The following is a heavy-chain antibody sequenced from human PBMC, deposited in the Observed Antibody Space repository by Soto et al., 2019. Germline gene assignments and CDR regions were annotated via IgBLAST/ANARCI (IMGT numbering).Heavy chain of an antibody. V-gene: IGHV4-34*01. Sequence: QVQLQQWGAGPLRPLETLSLTCGVSGGSFSGYYWAWIRQSPGKGLEWIGEINDRGSINYNPSLKSRVSISVDTSKNHYSLKLRSVTAPDTAVYYCARESHDILTGPPWVWYFDLWGRGTLVTVSS. CDR3: ARESHDILTGPPWVWYFDL. D-gene: IGHD3-9*01. CDR2: INDRGSI. J-gene: IGHJ2*01. CDR1: GGSFSGYY.